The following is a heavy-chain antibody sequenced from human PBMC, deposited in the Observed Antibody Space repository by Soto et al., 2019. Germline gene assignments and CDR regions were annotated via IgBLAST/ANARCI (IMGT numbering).Heavy chain of an antibody. D-gene: IGHD3-3*01. Sequence: QVQLQESGPGLVKPSETLSLTCTVSGGSISSYYWSWIRQPPGKGLEWIGYIYYSGSTNYNPSLKSRVSISVDTSKNQFSLKLSSVTAADTAVYYCARASAPFGSGYLFDYWGHGTLVTVSS. J-gene: IGHJ4*01. V-gene: IGHV4-59*01. CDR2: IYYSGST. CDR1: GGSISSYY. CDR3: ARASAPFGSGYLFDY.